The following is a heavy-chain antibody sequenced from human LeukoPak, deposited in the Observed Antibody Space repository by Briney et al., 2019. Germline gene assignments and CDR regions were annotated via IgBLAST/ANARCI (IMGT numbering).Heavy chain of an antibody. D-gene: IGHD3-3*01. J-gene: IGHJ4*02. V-gene: IGHV1-8*01. Sequence: ASVKVSCKASGYTFTSYDINWVRQATGQGLEWMGWMNPNSGNTGYAQKVQGRVTMTTDSSTSTAYMELRSLISDDTAVYYCARGGYDSWSNYLNYWGQGTLVTVSS. CDR1: GYTFTSYD. CDR3: ARGGYDSWSNYLNY. CDR2: MNPNSGNT.